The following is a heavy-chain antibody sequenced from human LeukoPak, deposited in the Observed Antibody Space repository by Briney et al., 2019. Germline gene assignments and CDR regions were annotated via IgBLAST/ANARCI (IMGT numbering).Heavy chain of an antibody. V-gene: IGHV3-21*04. D-gene: IGHD2-21*02. CDR2: ISSSSSYI. J-gene: IGHJ4*02. Sequence: PGGSLRLSCAASGFTFSSYSMNWVRQAPGKGLEWVSSISSSSSYIYYADSVKGRFTISRDNSKNTLYLQMNSLRAEDTAVYYCAKDLAYCGGDCYQSTPNFDYWGQGTLVTVSS. CDR1: GFTFSSYS. CDR3: AKDLAYCGGDCYQSTPNFDY.